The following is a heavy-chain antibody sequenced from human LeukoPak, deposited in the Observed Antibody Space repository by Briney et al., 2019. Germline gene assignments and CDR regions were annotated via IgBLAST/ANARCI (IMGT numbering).Heavy chain of an antibody. Sequence: SETLSLTCVVYGGSLSGYYWSWIRQPPGKGLEWIGEINHSGSTNYNPSLKSRVTISVDTSKKQFSLKLSSVTAADTGVYYCASNWYSSSSMDVWGKGTTVTVSS. J-gene: IGHJ6*03. CDR2: INHSGST. D-gene: IGHD6-6*01. CDR1: GGSLSGYY. V-gene: IGHV4-34*01. CDR3: ASNWYSSSSMDV.